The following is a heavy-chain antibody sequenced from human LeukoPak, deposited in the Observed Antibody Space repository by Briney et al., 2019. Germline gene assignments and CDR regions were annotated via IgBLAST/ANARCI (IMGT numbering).Heavy chain of an antibody. CDR1: GFTFSQYS. D-gene: IGHD5-12*01. CDR3: ARDAGNSGYGCDL. Sequence: GGSLRLSCAASGFTFSQYSINWVRQAPRKGLEWVSHLRYTGETFYADSVKGRFTISRDNVRNSLYLQMNSLRAEDTAMYYCARDAGNSGYGCDLWGQGTLVTVSS. V-gene: IGHV3-48*01. J-gene: IGHJ5*02. CDR2: LRYTGET.